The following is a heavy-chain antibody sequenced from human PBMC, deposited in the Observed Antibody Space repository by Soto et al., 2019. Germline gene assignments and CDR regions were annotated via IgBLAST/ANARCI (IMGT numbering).Heavy chain of an antibody. CDR1: GFTFSDYY. D-gene: IGHD3-10*01. V-gene: IGHV3-11*01. Sequence: GGSLRLSCAASGFTFSDYYMTWIRQAPGRGLGWVSHISSSGSSTDYGDSVRGRFTISRDNAKRSLFLQMSSLRAEDTAVYYCARRRYGSGSNDIWGHGTLVTVSS. J-gene: IGHJ4*01. CDR2: ISSSGSST. CDR3: ARRRYGSGSNDI.